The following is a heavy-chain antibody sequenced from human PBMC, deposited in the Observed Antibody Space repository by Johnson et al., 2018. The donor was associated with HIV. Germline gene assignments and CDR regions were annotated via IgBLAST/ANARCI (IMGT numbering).Heavy chain of an antibody. J-gene: IGHJ3*01. CDR1: GFTVSSNY. V-gene: IGHV3-66*02. D-gene: IGHD3-3*01. Sequence: MQLVESGGGVVQPGGSLRLSCAASGFTVSSNYMSWVRQAPGKGLEWVSVIYSGGSTYYADSVKGRFTISRDNSKNTLFLQMNSLRDEDTAVYFCAKDLTYYNFWSGSWGDTFYFWGQGTKVIVSS. CDR2: IYSGGST. CDR3: AKDLTYYNFWSGSWGDTFYF.